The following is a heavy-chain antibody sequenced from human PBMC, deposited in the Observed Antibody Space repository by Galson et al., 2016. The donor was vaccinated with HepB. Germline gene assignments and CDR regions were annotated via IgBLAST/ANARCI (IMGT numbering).Heavy chain of an antibody. CDR3: AKERLVRRIFDH. CDR1: GFVFSNFG. J-gene: IGHJ4*02. V-gene: IGHV3-23*01. D-gene: IGHD1-1*01. Sequence: SLRLSCAASGFVFSNFGLSWVRQALGKGLEWVASISTRRTTYYSDSVQGRFTISRDNSNNTLYLQMNGLRAEDTAVYYCAKERLVRRIFDHWGQETLLTVSS. CDR2: ISTRRTT.